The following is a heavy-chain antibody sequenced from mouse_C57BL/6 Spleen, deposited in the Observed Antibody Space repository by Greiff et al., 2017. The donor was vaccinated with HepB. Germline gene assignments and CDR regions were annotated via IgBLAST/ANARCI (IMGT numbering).Heavy chain of an antibody. CDR1: GYTFTSYG. J-gene: IGHJ4*01. V-gene: IGHV1-81*01. D-gene: IGHD2-1*01. CDR2: IYPRSGNT. CDR3: ARWEYGNLYYAMDY. Sequence: QVHVKQSGAELARPGASVKLSCKASGYTFTSYGISWVKQRTGQGLEWIGEIYPRSGNTYYNEKFKGKATLTADKSSSTAYMELRSLTSEDSAVYFCARWEYGNLYYAMDYWGQGTSVTVSS.